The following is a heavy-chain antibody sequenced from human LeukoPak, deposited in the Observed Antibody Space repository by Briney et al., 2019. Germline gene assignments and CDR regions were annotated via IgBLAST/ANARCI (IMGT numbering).Heavy chain of an antibody. D-gene: IGHD6-13*01. Sequence: GGSLRLSCVVSGFTVSINYMSWVRQAPGKGLEWVSVLYSGGNTYHADSVKGRFTISRDNSKNTLYLQMNSLRAEDTAVYYCAREGASSSFGYWGQGTLVTVSS. CDR2: LYSGGNT. CDR1: GFTVSINY. CDR3: AREGASSSFGY. V-gene: IGHV3-53*01. J-gene: IGHJ4*02.